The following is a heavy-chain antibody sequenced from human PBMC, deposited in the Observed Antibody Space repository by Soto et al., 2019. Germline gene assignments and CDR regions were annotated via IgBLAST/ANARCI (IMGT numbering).Heavy chain of an antibody. Sequence: SETLSLTCSVSGGSISSHSHYWGWIRQPPGKGLEWIGSIYFSGRNYYNTSLKSRVIMSADMSKNQFSLNLTSVTAADTAVYFCARLEGLATISYYFDFWGPGALVTVSS. CDR1: GGSISSHSHY. D-gene: IGHD3-9*01. V-gene: IGHV4-39*01. J-gene: IGHJ4*02. CDR3: ARLEGLATISYYFDF. CDR2: IYFSGRN.